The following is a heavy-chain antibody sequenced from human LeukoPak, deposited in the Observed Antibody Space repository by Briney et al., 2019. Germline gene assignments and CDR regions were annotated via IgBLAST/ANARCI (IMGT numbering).Heavy chain of an antibody. J-gene: IGHJ4*02. CDR3: ARVAGPPSGPFDY. CDR1: GYTFTSYD. CDR2: IIPIFGTA. D-gene: IGHD1-14*01. Sequence: GASVKVSCKASGYTFTSYDINWVRQAPGQGLEWMGGIIPIFGTADYAQKFQGRVTITADKSTSTAYMELSSLRSEDTAVYYCARVAGPPSGPFDYWGQGTLVTVSS. V-gene: IGHV1-69*06.